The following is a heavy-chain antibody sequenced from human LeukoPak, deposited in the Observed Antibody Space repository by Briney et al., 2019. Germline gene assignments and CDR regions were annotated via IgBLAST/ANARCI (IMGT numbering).Heavy chain of an antibody. J-gene: IGHJ4*02. V-gene: IGHV3-66*01. CDR3: ARSRTTNYYDNSGYFGS. CDR1: GITLSNYG. Sequence: GGSLRLSCAVSGITLSNYGMSWVRQAPGKGLEWVSVIYSGGSTHFADSVKGRFTISRDNSKNTLYLQMNSLRAEDTAVYYCARSRTTNYYDNSGYFGSWGQGTLVTVSS. CDR2: IYSGGST. D-gene: IGHD3-22*01.